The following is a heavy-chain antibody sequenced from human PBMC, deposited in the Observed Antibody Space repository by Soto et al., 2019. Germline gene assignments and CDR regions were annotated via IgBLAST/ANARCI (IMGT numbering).Heavy chain of an antibody. CDR1: GGSISNSDYF. V-gene: IGHV4-39*01. Sequence: SETLSLTCTVSGGSISNSDYFWAWMRQPPGKGLEWVGTISHTGSPRYNPSLKSRVTISVDTSKKQFSLRLPSVTAADTAVFYCASQLESTTYFDYWGRGTLVTVSS. CDR2: ISHTGSP. J-gene: IGHJ4*02. D-gene: IGHD1-1*01. CDR3: ASQLESTTYFDY.